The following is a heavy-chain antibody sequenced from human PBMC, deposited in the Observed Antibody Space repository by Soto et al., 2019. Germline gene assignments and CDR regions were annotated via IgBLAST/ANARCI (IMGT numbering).Heavy chain of an antibody. CDR1: GGSISYYY. V-gene: IGHV4-59*01. Sequence: PSETLSLTCTVSGGSISYYYWSWIRQPPGKGLEWIGYIYYSGSTNYNPSLKSRVTISVDTSKNQFSLKLSSVTAADTAMYYCARDVGSGTKYFDYWGQGTMVTVSS. D-gene: IGHD3-10*01. CDR3: ARDVGSGTKYFDY. J-gene: IGHJ4*02. CDR2: IYYSGST.